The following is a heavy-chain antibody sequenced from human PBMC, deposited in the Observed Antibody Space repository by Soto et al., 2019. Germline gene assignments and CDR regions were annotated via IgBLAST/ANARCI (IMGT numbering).Heavy chain of an antibody. J-gene: IGHJ4*02. CDR3: AKPPDYNWNDY. Sequence: GGSLRLSCAASGFTFSSYWMHWVRQAPGKGLVWVSRINSDGSRTSYADSVKGRFTISRDNAKNTLYLQMNSLRAEDTAVYYCAKPPDYNWNDYWGQGTLVTVSS. CDR1: GFTFSSYW. V-gene: IGHV3-74*01. D-gene: IGHD1-20*01. CDR2: INSDGSRT.